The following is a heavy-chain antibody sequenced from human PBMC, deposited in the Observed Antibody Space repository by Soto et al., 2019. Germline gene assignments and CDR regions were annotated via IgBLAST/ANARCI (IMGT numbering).Heavy chain of an antibody. V-gene: IGHV3-23*01. CDR3: ARADTYYYDSSGHFDY. CDR1: GFTFSSYA. CDR2: ISGSGGST. Sequence: GGSLRLSCAASGFTFSSYAMSWVRQAPGKGLEWVSAISGSGGSTYYADSVKGRFTISRDNSKNTLYLQMNSLRAEDTAVYYCARADTYYYDSSGHFDYWGQGTLVTVYS. J-gene: IGHJ4*02. D-gene: IGHD3-22*01.